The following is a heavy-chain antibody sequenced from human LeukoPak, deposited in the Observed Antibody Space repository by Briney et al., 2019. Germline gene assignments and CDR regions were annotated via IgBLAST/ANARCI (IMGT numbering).Heavy chain of an antibody. V-gene: IGHV3-48*01. CDR2: ISSSSTI. Sequence: GGSLRLSCAASGFTFSSYSMNWLRQAPGKGLEWVSYISSSSTIYYADSVKGRFTISRDNAKNSMYLQMNSRRAEETAVYYWAREISGGYYSNWFDPWGQGTLVTVSS. J-gene: IGHJ5*02. CDR1: GFTFSSYS. CDR3: AREISGGYYSNWFDP. D-gene: IGHD1-26*01.